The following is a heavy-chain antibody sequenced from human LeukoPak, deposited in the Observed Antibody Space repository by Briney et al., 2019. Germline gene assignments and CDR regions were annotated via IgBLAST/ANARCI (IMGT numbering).Heavy chain of an antibody. CDR3: ASHVLLWFGEPEGAFDI. J-gene: IGHJ3*02. Sequence: PSETLSLTCTVSGGSISSYYWSWIRQPPGKGLEWIGSIYHSGSTYYNPSLKSRVTISVDTSKNQFSLKLSSVTAADTAVYYCASHVLLWFGEPEGAFDIWGQGTMVTVSS. CDR1: GGSISSYY. CDR2: IYHSGST. V-gene: IGHV4-59*08. D-gene: IGHD3-10*01.